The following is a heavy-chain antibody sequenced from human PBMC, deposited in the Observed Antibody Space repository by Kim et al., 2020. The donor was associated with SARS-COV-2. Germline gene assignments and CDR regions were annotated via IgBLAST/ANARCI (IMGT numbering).Heavy chain of an antibody. J-gene: IGHJ4*02. D-gene: IGHD6-13*01. V-gene: IGHV4-39*06. Sequence: NPSLKSRVTISLDTSKNQFPLKLSSVTAADTAVYYCARDSGSSWLYYFDYWGQGTLVTVSS. CDR3: ARDSGSSWLYYFDY.